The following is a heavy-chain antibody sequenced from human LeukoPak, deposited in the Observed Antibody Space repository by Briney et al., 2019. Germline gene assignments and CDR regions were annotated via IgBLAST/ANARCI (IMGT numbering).Heavy chain of an antibody. CDR2: MNPNSGNT. D-gene: IGHD3-3*01. J-gene: IGHJ4*02. CDR1: GYTFTSYD. CDR3: ARVFLGFLEWSI. V-gene: IGHV1-8*03. Sequence: ASVKVSCKASGYTFTSYDINWVRQATGQGLEWMGWMNPNSGNTGYAQKFQGRVTITRNTSISTAYMELSSLRSEDTAVYYCARVFLGFLEWSIRGQGTLVTVSS.